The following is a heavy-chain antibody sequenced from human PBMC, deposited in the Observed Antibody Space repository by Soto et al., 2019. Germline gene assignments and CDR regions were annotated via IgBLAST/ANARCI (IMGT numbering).Heavy chain of an antibody. CDR1: GGSVRRTAYY. V-gene: IGHV4-30-4*01. D-gene: IGHD3-22*01. Sequence: TPSLPCTVSGGSVRRTAYYWNWIRQPPGKGLEWIGYVYYSGSTYYNPSLESRLSISIDTLKNQFYLKLSSVTAADTAVYFCARSDDYYDRDLFDTCGQVTLVTVSS. CDR2: VYYSGST. CDR3: ARSDDYYDRDLFDT. J-gene: IGHJ5*02.